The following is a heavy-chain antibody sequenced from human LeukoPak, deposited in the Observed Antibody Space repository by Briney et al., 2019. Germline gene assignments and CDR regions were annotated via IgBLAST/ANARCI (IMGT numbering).Heavy chain of an antibody. CDR2: ISAYSGNT. J-gene: IGHJ6*02. D-gene: IGHD3-10*01. V-gene: IGHV1-18*01. CDR3: AKITMTRGVTAPVEYGMDV. Sequence: ASVKVSCKASGYTFPMYSITWVRQAPGQGLEWMGWISAYSGNTNYAQKSLGRVTMTTDTSTSTGYMELRSLTSDDTAVYYCAKITMTRGVTAPVEYGMDVWGQGTTVTVSS. CDR1: GYTFPMYS.